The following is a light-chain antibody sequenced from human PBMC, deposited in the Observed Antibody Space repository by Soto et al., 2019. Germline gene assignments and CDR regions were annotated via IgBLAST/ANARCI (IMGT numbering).Light chain of an antibody. CDR1: SSDVGGYNY. V-gene: IGLV2-14*01. J-gene: IGLJ2*01. CDR3: SSYTSTNTLV. CDR2: EVN. Sequence: QSVLTQPASVSGSPGQSITISCTGTSSDVGGYNYVSWYQQHPGKAPKLMIYEVNSRPSGVSFRFSGSKSGSTASLTISGLQAEDEADYYCSSYTSTNTLVFGGGTQLTVL.